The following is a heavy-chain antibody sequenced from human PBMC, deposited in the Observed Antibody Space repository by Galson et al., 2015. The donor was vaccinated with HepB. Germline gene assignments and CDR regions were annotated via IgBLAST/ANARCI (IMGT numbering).Heavy chain of an antibody. CDR2: ISSSSSYI. CDR1: GFTFSSYS. D-gene: IGHD3-22*01. CDR3: ARDRFAYDGPGVDSWFDP. J-gene: IGHJ5*02. Sequence: SLRLSCAASGFTFSSYSMNWVRQAPGKGLEWVSSISSSSSYIYYADSVKGRFTISRDNAKNSLYLQMNSLRAEDTAVYYCARDRFAYDGPGVDSWFDPWGQGTLVTVSS. V-gene: IGHV3-21*01.